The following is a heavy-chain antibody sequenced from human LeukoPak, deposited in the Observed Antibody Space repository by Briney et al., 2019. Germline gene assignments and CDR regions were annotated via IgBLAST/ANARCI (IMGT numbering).Heavy chain of an antibody. V-gene: IGHV3-15*01. CDR1: GFTFDIAW. Sequence: GGSLRLSCAVSGFTFDIAWMNWVRQAPGEGLEWVGRIKSKNDGAATDYAAPVGGRFTISTDDSKNTLYLQMNSLKTEDTAVYYCVTRDAYKPRYFMDVWGKGTTVTVSS. J-gene: IGHJ6*03. D-gene: IGHD5-24*01. CDR2: IKSKNDGAAT. CDR3: VTRDAYKPRYFMDV.